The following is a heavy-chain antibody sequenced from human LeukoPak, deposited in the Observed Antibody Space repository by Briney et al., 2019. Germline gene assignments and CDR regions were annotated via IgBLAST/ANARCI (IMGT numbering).Heavy chain of an antibody. V-gene: IGHV4-34*01. CDR3: ARGRSLMGGVNPFEY. D-gene: IGHD1-14*01. J-gene: IGHJ4*02. CDR1: GGSFSGFY. Sequence: PSETLSLTCAVYGGSFSGFYWSWIRQPPGKGLEWIGEINHSGSTKYNPSLKSRVTISVDTSKNQFSLKVNSMTAADTAAYYCARGRSLMGGVNPFEYGGQGTLVTVSS. CDR2: INHSGST.